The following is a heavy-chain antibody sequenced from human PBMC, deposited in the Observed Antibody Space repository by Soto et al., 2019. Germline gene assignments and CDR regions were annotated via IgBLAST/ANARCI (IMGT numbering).Heavy chain of an antibody. V-gene: IGHV4-34*01. CDR1: GGFLSESY. CDR2: INHVGGT. J-gene: IGHJ5*02. Sequence: EPLSLTCAVYGGFLSESYWTWIRQPPGKGLEWIGEINHVGGTNYNPSLKSRVTMSVDTSQNQFSLRLISVTAADTAMYFCVRIRYQLPSSVLWLDPWGQGTPVTVSS. CDR3: VRIRYQLPSSVLWLDP. D-gene: IGHD3-16*01.